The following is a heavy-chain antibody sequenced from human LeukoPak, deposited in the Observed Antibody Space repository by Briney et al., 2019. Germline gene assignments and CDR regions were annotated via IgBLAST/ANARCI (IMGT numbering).Heavy chain of an antibody. V-gene: IGHV4-39*01. Sequence: PSETLSLTCTVSGGSISSSSYYWGWIRQPPGKGLEWIGSSYYSGSTYYNPSLKSRVTISVDTSKNQFSLKLSSVTAADTAVYYCARSLWFGDPYGGMDVWGQGTTVTVSS. D-gene: IGHD3-10*01. CDR1: GGSISSSSYY. CDR3: ARSLWFGDPYGGMDV. CDR2: SYYSGST. J-gene: IGHJ6*02.